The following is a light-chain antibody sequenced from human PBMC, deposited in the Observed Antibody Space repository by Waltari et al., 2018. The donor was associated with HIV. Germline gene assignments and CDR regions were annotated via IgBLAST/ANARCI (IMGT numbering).Light chain of an antibody. V-gene: IGLV1-47*01. J-gene: IGLJ2*01. CDR1: KSNIGNNY. CDR3: ASWDDNLGHWI. CDR2: RND. Sequence: QPKMTQAPSASKTPGQRVTMSCSGSKSNIGNNYIYWYQQIAGAAPRLVMARNDPRPAGFPDRFAGTKSGTSAFLAITGLRLDDEATYVCASWDDNLGHWIFGGGTKLTVL.